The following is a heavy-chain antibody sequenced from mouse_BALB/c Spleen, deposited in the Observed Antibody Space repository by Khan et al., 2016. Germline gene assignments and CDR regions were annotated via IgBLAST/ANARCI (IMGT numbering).Heavy chain of an antibody. D-gene: IGHD2-2*01. CDR2: ISYSGTT. Sequence: EVKLEESGPGLVKPSQSLSLTCTVTGYSITSDYAWNWIRQFPGNKLEWMGYISYSGTTTYNPSLKRRISITRDTSKNQFFLQLNSVTTEDTATXYWARWLDAMDYWGQGTSVTVSS. V-gene: IGHV3-2*02. CDR1: GYSITSDYA. J-gene: IGHJ4*01. CDR3: ARWLDAMDY.